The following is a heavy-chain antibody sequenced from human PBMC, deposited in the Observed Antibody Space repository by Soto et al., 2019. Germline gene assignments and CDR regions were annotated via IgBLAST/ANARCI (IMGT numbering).Heavy chain of an antibody. CDR3: AKTVGDYYGSGSYYYYYYGMDV. V-gene: IGHV3-30*18. CDR1: GFTFSSYG. CDR2: ISYDGSNK. J-gene: IGHJ6*02. Sequence: GGSLRLSCAASGFTFSSYGMHWVRQAPGKGLEWVAVISYDGSNKYYADSVKGRFTISRDNSKNTLYLQMNSLRAEDTAVYYCAKTVGDYYGSGSYYYYYYGMDVWGQGTTVTVSS. D-gene: IGHD3-10*01.